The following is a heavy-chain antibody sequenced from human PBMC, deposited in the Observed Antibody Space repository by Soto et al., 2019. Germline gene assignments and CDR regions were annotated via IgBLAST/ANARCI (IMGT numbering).Heavy chain of an antibody. CDR1: GGTFSSYT. CDR2: IIPILGIA. CDR3: ARDRRGAAAGYFDY. Sequence: ASVKVSCKASGGTFSSYTISWVRQAPGQGLEWMGRIIPILGIANYAQKFQGRVTITADKSTSTAYMELSSLRSEDTAVYYCARDRRGAAAGYFDYWGQGTLVTVSS. D-gene: IGHD6-13*01. V-gene: IGHV1-69*04. J-gene: IGHJ4*02.